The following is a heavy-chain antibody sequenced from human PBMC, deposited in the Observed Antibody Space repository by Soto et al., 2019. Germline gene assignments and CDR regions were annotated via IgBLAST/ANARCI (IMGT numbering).Heavy chain of an antibody. Sequence: QVQLVQSGAEVKKPGSSVKVSCKASGGTFSSYAISWVRQAPGQGLAWMGGIIPIVGTANYAQKFQGRVTITADDSTSTAYMELSSLRAEDTAVYYCARHVPAAGYYYGMDVWGQGTTVTVSS. J-gene: IGHJ6*02. V-gene: IGHV1-69*12. CDR1: GGTFSSYA. CDR3: ARHVPAAGYYYGMDV. D-gene: IGHD2-2*01. CDR2: IIPIVGTA.